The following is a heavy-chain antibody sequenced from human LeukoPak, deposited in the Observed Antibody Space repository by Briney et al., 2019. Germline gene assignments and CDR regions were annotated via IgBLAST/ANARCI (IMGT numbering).Heavy chain of an antibody. J-gene: IGHJ4*02. V-gene: IGHV1-18*01. CDR2: ISGYNGDT. CDR1: GYSFTNYG. CDR3: AREFGDYHDSTGYSGLDY. Sequence: ASVKVSCKASGYSFTNYGVSWVRQAPGQGLEWMGWISGYNGDTKSAEKFQGRVTMTTDTSTSTAYMDLRSLTSDDTAVYYCAREFGDYHDSTGYSGLDYWGQGSLVTVSS. D-gene: IGHD3-22*01.